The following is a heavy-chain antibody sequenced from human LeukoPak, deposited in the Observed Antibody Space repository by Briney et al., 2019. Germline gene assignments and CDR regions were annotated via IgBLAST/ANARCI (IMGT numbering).Heavy chain of an antibody. D-gene: IGHD5-24*01. CDR2: IYYRSKWSN. CDR3: ARGDQNFDY. J-gene: IGHJ4*02. Sequence: SQTLSPTCAISGDSVSSKSVWNWIRQSPSRGLEWLGRIYYRSKWSNNYAVSVKSRIAINPDTSKNQFSLQLSSMTAEDTAVYYCARGDQNFDYWGQGTLVTVSS. V-gene: IGHV6-1*01. CDR1: GDSVSSKSV.